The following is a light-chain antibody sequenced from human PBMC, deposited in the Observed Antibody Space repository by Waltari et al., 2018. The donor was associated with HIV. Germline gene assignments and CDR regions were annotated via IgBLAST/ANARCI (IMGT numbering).Light chain of an antibody. J-gene: IGLJ1*01. CDR3: AVWDDSLNGYV. CDR2: TNK. Sequence: QSVLTQPPSASGTPGQRVTFSCSGSSSNIGSNTVNWYQQFPGAAPKLLIYTNKQRPSGVPDRFSCSKSGTSASLAISGLQSEDEADYYCAVWDDSLNGYVFGPGTKVTVL. CDR1: SSNIGSNT. V-gene: IGLV1-44*01.